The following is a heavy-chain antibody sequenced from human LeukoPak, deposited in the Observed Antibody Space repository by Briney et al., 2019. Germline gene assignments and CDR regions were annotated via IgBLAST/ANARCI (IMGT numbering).Heavy chain of an antibody. CDR2: IIPILGIA. D-gene: IGHD4-11*01. CDR1: GCNFSSYT. J-gene: IGHJ6*02. Sequence: SVNLSFNASGCNFSSYTISWVRHAPGQGLEWMGRIIPILGIANYAQKFQGRVTITADKSTSTAYMELSSLRSEDTAVYYCARESRTTVLYYGMDVWGQGTTVTVSS. V-gene: IGHV1-69*04. CDR3: ARESRTTVLYYGMDV.